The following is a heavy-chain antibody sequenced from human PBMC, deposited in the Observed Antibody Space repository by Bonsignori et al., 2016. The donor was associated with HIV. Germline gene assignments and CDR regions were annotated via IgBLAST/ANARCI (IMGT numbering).Heavy chain of an antibody. CDR2: IIPILGIA. CDR1: GGTFSSYA. CDR3: AFRAVVLPDAFDI. J-gene: IGHJ3*02. D-gene: IGHD4-23*01. Sequence: SVKVSCKASGGTFSSYAISWVRQAPGQGLEWMGGIIPILGIANYAQKFQGRVTITADESTSTAYMELSSLRSEDTAVYYCAFRAVVLPDAFDIWGQGTMVTVSS. V-gene: IGHV1-69*10.